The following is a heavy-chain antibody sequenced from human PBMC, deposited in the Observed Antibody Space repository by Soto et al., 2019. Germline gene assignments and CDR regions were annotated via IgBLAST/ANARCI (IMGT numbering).Heavy chain of an antibody. V-gene: IGHV3-33*01. CDR1: GFTFSSYG. CDR3: ARDRPTDIVVVPADLHWYFDL. Sequence: SGGALRISCAASGFTFSSYGMHWVRPAPGKGGGWVGVIWYDGSNKYYADSVKGRFTISRDNSKNTLYLQMNSLRAEDTAVYYCARDRPTDIVVVPADLHWYFDLWGRGTLVTVSS. D-gene: IGHD2-2*01. J-gene: IGHJ2*01. CDR2: IWYDGSNK.